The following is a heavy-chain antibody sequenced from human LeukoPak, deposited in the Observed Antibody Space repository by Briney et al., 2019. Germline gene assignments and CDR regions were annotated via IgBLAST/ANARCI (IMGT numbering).Heavy chain of an antibody. CDR3: AREEWELLNGHQFDY. Sequence: ASVKVSCKASGYTFTSYGISWVRQAPGQGLEWMGWISAYNGNTNYAQKLQGRVTMTTDTSTSTAYMELRSLRSDDTAVYYCAREEWELLNGHQFDYWGQGTLVIVSS. CDR2: ISAYNGNT. V-gene: IGHV1-18*01. CDR1: GYTFTSYG. J-gene: IGHJ4*02. D-gene: IGHD1-26*01.